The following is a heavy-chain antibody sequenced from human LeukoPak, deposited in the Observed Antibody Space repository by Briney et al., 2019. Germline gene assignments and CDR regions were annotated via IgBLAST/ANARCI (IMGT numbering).Heavy chain of an antibody. CDR1: GGSISSADSY. J-gene: IGHJ6*04. D-gene: IGHD3-10*01. V-gene: IGHV4-30-4*01. CDR3: ARGSVRSARLDL. CDR2: ISYSGDT. Sequence: SQTLSLTCTVSGGSISSADSYWSWIRQPPGKGLEWIAYISYSGDTYYNPSLKSRLTISMDTSKNQFSLKLSSVTAADTAVYYCARGSVRSARLDLWGEGTTVTVSS.